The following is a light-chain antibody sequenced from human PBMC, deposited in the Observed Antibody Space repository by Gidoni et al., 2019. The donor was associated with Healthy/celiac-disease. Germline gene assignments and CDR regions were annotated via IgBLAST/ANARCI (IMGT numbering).Light chain of an antibody. V-gene: IGKV1-39*01. Sequence: DNQMTQSPSSLSASVGDRVTITCRASTSISSYLNWYQQKPGKAPQLLIYAASSLQSGVPSRFSGSGSGTDFTLTISSLQPEDFATYYCQQSYSTPSFGQGTKLEIK. J-gene: IGKJ2*01. CDR3: QQSYSTPS. CDR1: TSISSY. CDR2: AAS.